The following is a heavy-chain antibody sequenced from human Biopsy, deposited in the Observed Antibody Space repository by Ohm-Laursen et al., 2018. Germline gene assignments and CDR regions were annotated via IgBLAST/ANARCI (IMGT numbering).Heavy chain of an antibody. CDR2: ISETCSHI. V-gene: IGHV3-21*01. CDR1: GFSVSSYD. Sequence: SLRLSCAASGFSVSSYDMNWVRQAPGKGLEWISYISETCSHIYDPDSVRGRFTVARDIAKNSLYLQLNSLRVEDTAVYYCARDSSRRAREGGMDVWGQGTTVTVSS. CDR3: ARDSSRRAREGGMDV. J-gene: IGHJ6*02. D-gene: IGHD6-6*01.